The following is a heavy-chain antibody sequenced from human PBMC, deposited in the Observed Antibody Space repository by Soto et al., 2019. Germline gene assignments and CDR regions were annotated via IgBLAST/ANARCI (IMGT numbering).Heavy chain of an antibody. CDR2: IIPIFGTA. D-gene: IGHD3-10*01. CDR1: GYTFTTYD. Sequence: GASVKVSCKASGYTFTTYDISWVRQAPGQGLEWMGGIIPIFGTANYAQKFQGRVTITADESTSTAYMELSSLRSEDTAVYYCARATMVRGVTYYYYGMDVWGQGTTVTVSS. V-gene: IGHV1-69*13. J-gene: IGHJ6*02. CDR3: ARATMVRGVTYYYYGMDV.